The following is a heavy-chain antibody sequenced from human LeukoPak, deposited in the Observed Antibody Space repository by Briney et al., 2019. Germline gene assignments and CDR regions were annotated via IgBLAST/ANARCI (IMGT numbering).Heavy chain of an antibody. CDR3: ARDPLYYDFWSGADFDY. CDR1: GFTFSSYW. V-gene: IGHV3-7*01. Sequence: PGGSLRLSCAASGFTFSSYWMSWVRQAPGKGLEWVANIKQDGSEKYYVDSVKGRFTVSRDNTKNSLYLQLNSLKAEDTAVYYCARDPLYYDFWSGADFDYWGQGTLVTVSS. D-gene: IGHD3-3*01. J-gene: IGHJ4*02. CDR2: IKQDGSEK.